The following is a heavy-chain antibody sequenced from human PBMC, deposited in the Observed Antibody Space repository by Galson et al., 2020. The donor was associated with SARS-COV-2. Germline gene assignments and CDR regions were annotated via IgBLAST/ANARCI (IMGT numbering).Heavy chain of an antibody. CDR2: VNPNSGNT. Sequence: ASVKVSCKASGYNFTTFDINWVRQATGQGLEWMGWVNPNSGNTGYAQKFLGRVTMTSKASITTAYMELKNLTPDDSAVYFCVRGVLTAQYQTNWFGPWGQGTLVTVSP. J-gene: IGHJ5*02. D-gene: IGHD2-2*01. CDR1: GYNFTTFD. V-gene: IGHV1-8*02. CDR3: VRGVLTAQYQTNWFGP.